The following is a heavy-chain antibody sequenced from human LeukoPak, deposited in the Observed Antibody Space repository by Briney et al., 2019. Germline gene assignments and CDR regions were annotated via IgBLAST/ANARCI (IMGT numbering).Heavy chain of an antibody. CDR1: GFTFSSYW. J-gene: IGHJ6*02. Sequence: GGSLRLSCAASGFTFSSYWMSWVRQAPGKGLEWVANIKQDGSEKYYVDSVKGRFTISRDNAKNSLHLQMNSLRAEDTAVYYCAREAAGHYPFYYYYGMDVWGQGTTVTVSS. CDR3: AREAAGHYPFYYYYGMDV. D-gene: IGHD1-14*01. CDR2: IKQDGSEK. V-gene: IGHV3-7*01.